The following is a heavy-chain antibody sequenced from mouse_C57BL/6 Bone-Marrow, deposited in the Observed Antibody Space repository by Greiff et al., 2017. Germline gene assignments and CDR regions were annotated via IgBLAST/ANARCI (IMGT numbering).Heavy chain of an antibody. V-gene: IGHV10-1*01. CDR3: VRHREDSSGLDY. Sequence: EVQLVESGGGLVQPKGSLKLSCAASGFSFNTYAMNWVRQAPGKGLEWVARIRSKSNNYATYYADSVIDRFTISRDDSESMLYLQMNNLKTEDTAMYYCVRHREDSSGLDYWGQGTTLTVSS. CDR1: GFSFNTYA. J-gene: IGHJ2*01. D-gene: IGHD3-2*02. CDR2: IRSKSNNYAT.